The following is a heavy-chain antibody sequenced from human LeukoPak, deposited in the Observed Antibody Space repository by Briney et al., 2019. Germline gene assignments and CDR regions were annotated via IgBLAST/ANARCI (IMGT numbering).Heavy chain of an antibody. CDR2: INPSGGST. V-gene: IGHV1-46*01. J-gene: IGHJ6*03. CDR1: GYTFTSYY. D-gene: IGHD4-17*01. CDR3: ARGIGYGDNSYDYMDV. Sequence: ASVKVSCKASGYTFTSYYMHWVRQAPGQGLEWMGIINPSGGSTNYAQKFQGRVTMTRDMSTSTVYMELSSLKSEDTAVYYCARGIGYGDNSYDYMDVWGRGTTVTVSS.